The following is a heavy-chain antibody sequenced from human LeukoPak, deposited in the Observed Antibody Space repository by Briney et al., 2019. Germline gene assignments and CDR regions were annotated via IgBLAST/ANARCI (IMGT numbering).Heavy chain of an antibody. J-gene: IGHJ5*02. D-gene: IGHD4-17*01. Sequence: PGGSLRLSCAASGFTFSSYATSWLRQSPRKGLEWVSAIIGSGGSTYYTDSVKRLFTISRDNSKNTLSLQMNTLRSKHTAVYYCAKDSIYGDYADWFDPWGQGTLVTVSS. CDR2: IIGSGGST. CDR1: GFTFSSYA. CDR3: AKDSIYGDYADWFDP. V-gene: IGHV3-23*01.